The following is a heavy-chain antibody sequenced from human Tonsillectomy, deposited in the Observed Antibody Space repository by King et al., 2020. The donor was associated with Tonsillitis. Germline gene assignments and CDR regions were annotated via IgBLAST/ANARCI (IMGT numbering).Heavy chain of an antibody. V-gene: IGHV3-7*01. J-gene: IGHJ1*01. CDR1: GFTFSSYC. CDR2: IKQDGTEK. D-gene: IGHD6-13*01. CDR3: ARVSSSWPNFQH. Sequence: QLVQSGGGLVQPGGSLRLSCAASGFTFSSYCMSWVRQAPGKGLEWVANIKQDGTEKYYVDTGEGRFTISRDNAKNSLYLQMNSLRAEATAVYYCARVSSSWPNFQHWGQGALVTVSS.